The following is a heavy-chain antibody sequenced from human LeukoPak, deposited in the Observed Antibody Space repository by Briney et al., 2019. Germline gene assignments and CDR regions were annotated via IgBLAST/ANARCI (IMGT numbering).Heavy chain of an antibody. Sequence: SVKVSCKASGGTFSSYAISWVRPAPGQGLEWMGRIIPILGIANYAQKFQGRVTMTTDTSTSTAYMELRSLRSDDTAVYYCARGGIVGAAFEYYYGMDVWGQGTTVTVSS. V-gene: IGHV1-69*04. CDR3: ARGGIVGAAFEYYYGMDV. CDR1: GGTFSSYA. D-gene: IGHD1-26*01. CDR2: IIPILGIA. J-gene: IGHJ6*02.